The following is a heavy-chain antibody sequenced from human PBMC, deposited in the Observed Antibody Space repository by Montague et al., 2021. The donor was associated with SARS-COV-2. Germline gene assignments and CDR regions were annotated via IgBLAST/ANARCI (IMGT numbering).Heavy chain of an antibody. Sequence: SETLSLTCAVSGGSISSNNWWNWVRQAPGKGLEWIGEIYHSGRTNYNPSLKSRVTISVDKSKNQYSLILSSVTAADTAVYYCAREGSRDGYNEGFDYGGQGTL. D-gene: IGHD5-24*01. J-gene: IGHJ4*02. V-gene: IGHV4-4*02. CDR2: IYHSGRT. CDR3: AREGSRDGYNEGFDY. CDR1: GGSISSNNW.